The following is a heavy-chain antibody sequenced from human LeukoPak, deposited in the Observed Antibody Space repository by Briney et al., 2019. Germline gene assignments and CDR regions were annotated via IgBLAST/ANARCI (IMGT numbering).Heavy chain of an antibody. CDR1: GFTFSDYY. Sequence: NPGGSLRLSCAASGFTFSDYYMSWIRQAPGKGLEWVSYISSSGSTIYYADSVKGRFTISRDNAKNSLYLQMNSLRAEDTAVYYCARGPYCSSTSCYTAYYCYGMDVWGQGTTVTVSS. D-gene: IGHD2-2*02. CDR2: ISSSGSTI. V-gene: IGHV3-11*01. CDR3: ARGPYCSSTSCYTAYYCYGMDV. J-gene: IGHJ6*02.